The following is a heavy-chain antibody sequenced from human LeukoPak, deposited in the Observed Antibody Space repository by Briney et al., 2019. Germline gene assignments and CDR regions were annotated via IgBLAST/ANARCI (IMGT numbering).Heavy chain of an antibody. D-gene: IGHD1-26*01. CDR2: MFYTGST. J-gene: IGHJ3*01. V-gene: IGHV4-59*08. CDR1: GGSISSYY. CDR3: ARHVFSGTSPRRAFDV. Sequence: SETLSLTCTVSGGSISSYYWSWIRQPPGKGLEWIAYMFYTGSTNYSPSPKSRVTISVDTSKNQFSLKLNSVTAADTAVYYCARHVFSGTSPRRAFDVWGQGTMVTVSS.